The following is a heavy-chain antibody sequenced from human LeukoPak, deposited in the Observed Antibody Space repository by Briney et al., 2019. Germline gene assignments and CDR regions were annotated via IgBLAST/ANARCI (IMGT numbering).Heavy chain of an antibody. CDR1: GFTFSSYA. CDR2: IYSGGST. Sequence: PGGSLRLSCAASGFTFSSYAMSWVRQAPGKGLEWVSVIYSGGSTYYADSVKGRFTISRDNSKNTLHLQMNSLRAEDTAVYFCARVITTSGWYEDYWGQGTLATVSS. V-gene: IGHV3-23*03. CDR3: ARVITTSGWYEDY. J-gene: IGHJ4*02. D-gene: IGHD6-19*01.